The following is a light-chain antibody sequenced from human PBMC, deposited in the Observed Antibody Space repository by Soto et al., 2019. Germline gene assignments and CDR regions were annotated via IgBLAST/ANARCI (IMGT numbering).Light chain of an antibody. CDR2: WAS. CDR1: RNILYSSNNKNY. Sequence: DIVMTQSPDSLAVSLGERATINCKSSRNILYSSNNKNYLAWYQQKPGQPPKLLMYWASTRESGVPDRFSGSGSGTDFTLTISSLQAEDVAVYYCQQYYSAPLTFGGGTKVEIK. J-gene: IGKJ4*01. CDR3: QQYYSAPLT. V-gene: IGKV4-1*01.